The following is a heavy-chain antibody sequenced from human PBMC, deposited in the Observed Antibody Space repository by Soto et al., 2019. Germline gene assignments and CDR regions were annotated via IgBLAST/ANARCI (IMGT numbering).Heavy chain of an antibody. D-gene: IGHD4-17*01. CDR3: ARSLFYRDSWGPAFDL. CDR2: IYYSGST. V-gene: IGHV4-31*03. J-gene: IGHJ3*01. CDR1: GGSISSGGYY. Sequence: QVQLQESGPGLVKPSQTLSLTCTVSGGSISSGGYYWSWIRQHPGKGLEWIGYIYYSGSTYYNPSLQIRFTISGDTSKNQVSLKLSSVSAADRAVFYWARSLFYRDSWGPAFDLWGQRTMVTVSS.